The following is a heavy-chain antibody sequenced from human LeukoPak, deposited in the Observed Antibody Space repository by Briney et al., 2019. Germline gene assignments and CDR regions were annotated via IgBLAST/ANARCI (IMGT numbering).Heavy chain of an antibody. CDR1: GGSFSGYY. J-gene: IGHJ3*02. Sequence: LSETLSLTCAVYGGSFSGYYWSWIRQVPGKGLEWIGEINQSGRTNYNPSLKSRVTILVDTSKNQISLKLSFVTATDTAIYYCARGWFGFWHSSCADDNAFDIWGQGTMVTVSS. V-gene: IGHV4-34*01. CDR2: INQSGRT. CDR3: ARGWFGFWHSSCADDNAFDI. D-gene: IGHD6-13*01.